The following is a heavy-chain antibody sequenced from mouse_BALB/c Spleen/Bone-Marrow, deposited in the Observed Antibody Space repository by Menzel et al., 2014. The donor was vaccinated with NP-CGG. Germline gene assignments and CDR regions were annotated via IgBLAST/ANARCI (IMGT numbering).Heavy chain of an antibody. CDR1: GFNIKDTY. CDR2: IDPANGNT. J-gene: IGHJ1*01. D-gene: IGHD2-14*01. Sequence: EVQLQQSGAELVKPGASVKLSCTASGFNIKDTYMHWVKQRPEQRLEWIGGIDPANGNTKYDPKFQGKATITADTSSNTAYLQLSSLTSEDTAVYYCASYRYGWYFDVWGAGTTVTVSS. V-gene: IGHV14-3*02. CDR3: ASYRYGWYFDV.